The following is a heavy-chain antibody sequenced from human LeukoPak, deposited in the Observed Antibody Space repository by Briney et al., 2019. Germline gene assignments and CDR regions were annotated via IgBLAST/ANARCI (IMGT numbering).Heavy chain of an antibody. CDR1: GYTFTAYY. V-gene: IGHV1-2*02. Sequence: ASVKVSCEASGYTFTAYYMHWVRQAPGQGLEWMGWINPNSGGTNYAQKFQGRVTMTRDTSMSTAYMELSRLRSDDTAVYYCARDQAGYSYGLDAFDIWGQGTMVTVSS. D-gene: IGHD5-18*01. CDR2: INPNSGGT. J-gene: IGHJ3*02. CDR3: ARDQAGYSYGLDAFDI.